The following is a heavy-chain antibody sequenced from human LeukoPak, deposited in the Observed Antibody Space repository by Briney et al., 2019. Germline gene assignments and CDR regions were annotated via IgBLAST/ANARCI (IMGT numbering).Heavy chain of an antibody. CDR3: ARDRTPEYYDYVWGSYRTNWFDP. J-gene: IGHJ5*02. Sequence: GGSLRLSCAASGFTFSSYAMSWVRQAPGKGLEWVSAISGSGGSTYYADSVKGRFTISRDNSKNTLYLQMNSLRAEDTAVYYCARDRTPEYYDYVWGSYRTNWFDPWGQGTLVTVSS. V-gene: IGHV3-23*01. CDR1: GFTFSSYA. CDR2: ISGSGGST. D-gene: IGHD3-16*02.